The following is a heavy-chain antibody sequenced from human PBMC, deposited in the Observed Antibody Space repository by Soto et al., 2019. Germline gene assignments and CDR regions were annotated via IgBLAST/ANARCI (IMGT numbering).Heavy chain of an antibody. CDR2: INHSGST. CDR1: GGSFSGYY. V-gene: IGHV4-34*01. Sequence: QVQLQQWGAGLLKPSETLSLTCAVYGGSFSGYYWSWIRQPPGKGLEWIGEINHSGSTNYNPSLKSRVTISVDTSKNQFSLKLSSVTAADTAVYYCARTSRYSGSYGYFDYWGQGTLVTVSS. CDR3: ARTSRYSGSYGYFDY. D-gene: IGHD1-26*01. J-gene: IGHJ4*02.